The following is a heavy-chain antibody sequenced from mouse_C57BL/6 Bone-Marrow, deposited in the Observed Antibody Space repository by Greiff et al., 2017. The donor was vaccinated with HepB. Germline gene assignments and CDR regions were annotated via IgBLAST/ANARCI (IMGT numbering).Heavy chain of an antibody. J-gene: IGHJ2*01. D-gene: IGHD1-1*01. CDR3: ARPGVVDY. CDR1: GYTFTSYW. Sequence: QVHVKQPGAELVKPGASVKMSCKASGYTFTSYWITWVKQRPGQGLEWIGDIYPGSGSTNYNEEFKSKATLTVDTSSSTAYMQLSSLTSEDSAVYYCARPGVVDYWGQGTTLTVSS. V-gene: IGHV1-55*01. CDR2: IYPGSGST.